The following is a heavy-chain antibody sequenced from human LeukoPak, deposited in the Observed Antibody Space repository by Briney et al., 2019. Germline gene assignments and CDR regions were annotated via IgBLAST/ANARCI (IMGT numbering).Heavy chain of an antibody. V-gene: IGHV3-33*08. D-gene: IGHD2-15*01. CDR1: GFIFGDYA. CDR3: ARDILVVAAYYFDY. Sequence: GSLRLSCAASGFIFGDYAMHWVRQAPGKGLEWVAVIWYDGSNKYYADSVKGRFTISRDNSKNTLYLQMNSLRAEDTAVYYCARDILVVAAYYFDYWGQGTLVTISS. J-gene: IGHJ4*02. CDR2: IWYDGSNK.